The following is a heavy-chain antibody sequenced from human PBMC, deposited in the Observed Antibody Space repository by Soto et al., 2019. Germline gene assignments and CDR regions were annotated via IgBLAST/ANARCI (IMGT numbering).Heavy chain of an antibody. CDR1: GFTFSSYG. CDR2: ISYDGSNK. D-gene: IGHD1-26*01. J-gene: IGHJ6*02. V-gene: IGHV3-30*18. CDR3: AKDRYGGSYCYNDGMDV. Sequence: GGSLRLSCAASGFTFSSYGMHWVRQAPGKGLEWVAVISYDGSNKYYADSVKGRFTISRDNSKNTLYLQMNSLRAEDMAVYYCAKDRYGGSYCYNDGMDVWGQGTTVTVSS.